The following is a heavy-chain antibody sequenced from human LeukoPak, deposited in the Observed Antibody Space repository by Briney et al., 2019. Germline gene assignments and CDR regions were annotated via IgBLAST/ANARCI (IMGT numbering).Heavy chain of an antibody. J-gene: IGHJ4*02. Sequence: GGSLRLSCAASGFTFSSYSMNWVRLAPGKGLEWVSYISSSSSTIYYADSVKGRFTISRDNAKNSLYLQMNSLRAEDTAVYYCARGPPPYYYDSSGYYMPDYWGQGTLVTVSS. V-gene: IGHV3-48*04. CDR1: GFTFSSYS. D-gene: IGHD3-22*01. CDR2: ISSSSSTI. CDR3: ARGPPPYYYDSSGYYMPDY.